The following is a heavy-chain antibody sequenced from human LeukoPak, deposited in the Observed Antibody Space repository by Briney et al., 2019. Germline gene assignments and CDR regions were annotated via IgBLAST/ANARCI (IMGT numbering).Heavy chain of an antibody. V-gene: IGHV3-23*01. CDR2: ISGSGGST. CDR1: GFTFSAYA. CDR3: AKDILRYFDWLGVAFDI. D-gene: IGHD3-9*01. J-gene: IGHJ3*02. Sequence: GGSLRLSCAASGFTFSAYAMNWVRQAPGKGLEWVSSISGSGGSTYYADSVKGRFTISRDNSKNTLYLQMNSLRAEDTAVYYCAKDILRYFDWLGVAFDIWGQGTMVTVSS.